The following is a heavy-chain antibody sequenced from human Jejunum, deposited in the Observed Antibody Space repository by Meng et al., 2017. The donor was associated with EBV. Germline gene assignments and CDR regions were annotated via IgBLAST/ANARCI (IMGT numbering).Heavy chain of an antibody. CDR3: GSNGVIGPRDGVDP. D-gene: IGHD2-21*01. Sequence: QVQLQESGPGLVKPSGPLSLTCTVSGGSISSSNWWSWVRQPPGKGLEWIGEIDHSGTTNYNPSLKSRVTISVDNSKNQFSLKLTSVTAADTAVYYCGSNGVIGPRDGVDPWGQGTLVTVSS. CDR2: IDHSGTT. V-gene: IGHV4-4*02. J-gene: IGHJ5*02. CDR1: GGSISSSNW.